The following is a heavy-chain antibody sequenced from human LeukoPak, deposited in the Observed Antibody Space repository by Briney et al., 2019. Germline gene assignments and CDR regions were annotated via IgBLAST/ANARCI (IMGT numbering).Heavy chain of an antibody. V-gene: IGHV3-21*01. CDR1: GFTFSSYS. CDR2: ISSSSSYI. J-gene: IGHJ4*02. CDR3: AGDANGDYGTFDY. Sequence: PGGSLRLSCAASGFTFSSYSMNWVRQAPGKGLEWVSSISSSSSYIYYADSVKGRFTISRDNAENSLYLQMNSLRAEDTAVYYCAGDANGDYGTFDYWGQGTLVTVSS. D-gene: IGHD4-17*01.